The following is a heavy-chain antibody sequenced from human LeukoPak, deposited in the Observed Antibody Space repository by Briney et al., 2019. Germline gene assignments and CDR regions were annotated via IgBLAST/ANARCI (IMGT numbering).Heavy chain of an antibody. CDR1: GGTFSSYV. Sequence: ASVKVSCKASGGTFSSYVISWVRQAPGQGLEWMGGIIPIFATANYAQKFQGRVTITTDESTSTAYMELSSLRSEDTAVYYCARSLPSGYERWFDPWGQGTLVTVSS. CDR2: IIPIFATA. V-gene: IGHV1-69*05. CDR3: ARSLPSGYERWFDP. J-gene: IGHJ5*02. D-gene: IGHD5-12*01.